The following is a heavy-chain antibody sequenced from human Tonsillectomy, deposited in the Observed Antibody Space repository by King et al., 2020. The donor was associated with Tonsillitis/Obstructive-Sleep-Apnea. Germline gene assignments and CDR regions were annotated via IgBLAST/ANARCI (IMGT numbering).Heavy chain of an antibody. CDR2: INSDGSST. Sequence: VQLVESGGGLVQPGGSLRLSCAASGFTFSSYWMHWVRQAPGKGLVWVSRINSDGSSTSYADSVKGRFTNSRDNAKNTLYLQMNSLRAEDTAVYYCARDVLCSSTSCRLRLADWGQGTLVTVSS. V-gene: IGHV3-74*01. CDR1: GFTFSSYW. J-gene: IGHJ4*02. D-gene: IGHD2-2*01. CDR3: ARDVLCSSTSCRLRLAD.